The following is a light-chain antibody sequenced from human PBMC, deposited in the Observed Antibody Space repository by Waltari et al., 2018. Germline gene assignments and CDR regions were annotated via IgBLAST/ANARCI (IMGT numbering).Light chain of an antibody. J-gene: IGKJ1*01. CDR2: RAS. CDR1: QSVGSSS. V-gene: IGKV3-20*01. CDR3: QQHGTLPAT. Sequence: ETVLTQSPGTASLSPGERVPLSCRASQSVGSSSLAWYQQKPGQAPRLVIYRASRRATGIPDRFSGSGSGTDFSLTISRLEPEDFAVYYCQQHGTLPATFGQGTKVEIK.